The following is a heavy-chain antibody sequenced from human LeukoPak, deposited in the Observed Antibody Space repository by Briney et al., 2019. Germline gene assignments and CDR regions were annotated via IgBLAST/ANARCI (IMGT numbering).Heavy chain of an antibody. D-gene: IGHD3-22*01. CDR1: GYTFTTYD. J-gene: IGHJ4*02. CDR3: ASLENYYDSSGGSDY. CDR2: MNPNSGNT. V-gene: IGHV1-8*01. Sequence: ASVKVSCKASGYTFTTYDINWVRQATGQGLEWMGWMNPNSGNTGYAQKFQGRVTITADESTSTAYMELSSLRSEDTAVYYCASLENYYDSSGGSDYWGQGTLVTVSS.